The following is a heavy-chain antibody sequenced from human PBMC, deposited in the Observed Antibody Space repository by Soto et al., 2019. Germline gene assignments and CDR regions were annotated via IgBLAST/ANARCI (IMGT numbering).Heavy chain of an antibody. CDR2: IRSKAYGGTT. J-gene: IGHJ6*03. V-gene: IGHV3-49*04. CDR1: GFTFGDYA. CDR3: TVYCSSTSCPSDYYYYYMDV. Sequence: GGSLRLSCTASGFTFGDYAMSWVRQAPGKGLEWVGFIRSKAYGGTTEYAASVKGRFTISRDDSKSIAYLQMNSLKTEDTAVYYCTVYCSSTSCPSDYYYYYMDVWGKGTTVTVSS. D-gene: IGHD2-2*01.